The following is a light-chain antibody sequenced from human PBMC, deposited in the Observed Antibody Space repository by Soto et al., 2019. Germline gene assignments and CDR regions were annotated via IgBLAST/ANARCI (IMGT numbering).Light chain of an antibody. V-gene: IGKV1-5*03. CDR2: KAS. CDR3: QQYSSLYT. CDR1: QSISSW. J-gene: IGKJ2*01. Sequence: DIPMTQSPSTLSASVGDRVTITCRASQSISSWLAWYQQKPGKAPNLLIYKASNLESGVPSRFSGSGSGTEFTLTISSLQPDDSATYYCQQYSSLYTFGQGTKLEI.